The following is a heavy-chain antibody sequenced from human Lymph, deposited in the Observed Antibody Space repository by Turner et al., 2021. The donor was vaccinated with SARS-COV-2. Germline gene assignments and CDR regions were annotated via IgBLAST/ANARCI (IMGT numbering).Heavy chain of an antibody. J-gene: IGHJ6*02. CDR1: GYTFTGSY. D-gene: IGHD3-3*01. CDR3: ARDVERYNDFWSGYSGGYGMDV. V-gene: IGHV1-2*02. CDR2: INPISGGT. Sequence: HVQLVQSGAAVKKPGASVTVSCKASGYTFTGSYMHWVRQAPGQGLEWMGWINPISGGTNDAQKFQGRVTMTRDTSISAAYMELSRLRSDDTAVYYCARDVERYNDFWSGYSGGYGMDVWGQGTTVTVSS.